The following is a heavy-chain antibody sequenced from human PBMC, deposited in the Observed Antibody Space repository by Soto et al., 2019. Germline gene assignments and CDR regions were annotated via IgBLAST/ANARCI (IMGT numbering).Heavy chain of an antibody. CDR3: AREGSLLVSYYFDY. CDR1: GFTFSSYG. Sequence: QVQLVESGGGVVQPGRSLRLSCAASGFTFSSYGMHWVRQAPGKGLEWVAVIWYDGSNKYYADSVKGRFTNSRDNSKNTLYLQMNSLRAEDTAVYYCAREGSLLVSYYFDYWGQGTLVTVAS. D-gene: IGHD6-13*01. J-gene: IGHJ4*02. CDR2: IWYDGSNK. V-gene: IGHV3-33*01.